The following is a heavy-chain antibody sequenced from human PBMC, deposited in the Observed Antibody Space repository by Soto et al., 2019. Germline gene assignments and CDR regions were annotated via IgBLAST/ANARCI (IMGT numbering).Heavy chain of an antibody. CDR3: ARALRVPGTFGLVYYFDY. Sequence: SETLSLTCTVSTDSVNSSSYYWSWIRQPPGKGLEWIGYIYYSGTTNYNPSLKSRVTISLDTSRNQFSLKLRSVTAADTAVYYCARALRVPGTFGLVYYFDYWGQGTLVTVSS. CDR2: IYYSGTT. J-gene: IGHJ4*02. D-gene: IGHD6-19*01. V-gene: IGHV4-61*01. CDR1: TDSVNSSSYY.